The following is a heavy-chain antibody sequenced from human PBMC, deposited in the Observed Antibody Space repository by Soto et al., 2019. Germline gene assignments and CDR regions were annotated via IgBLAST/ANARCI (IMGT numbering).Heavy chain of an antibody. CDR1: GFTFSSYG. CDR3: ARARRETTVTTNYYYYYMDV. CDR2: IWYDGSNK. V-gene: IGHV3-33*01. J-gene: IGHJ6*03. D-gene: IGHD4-17*01. Sequence: QVQLVESGGGVVQPGRSLRLSCAASGFTFSSYGMHWVRQAPGKGLEWVAVIWYDGSNKYYADSVKGRFTISRDNSKNTLYLQMNSLRAEDTAVYYCARARRETTVTTNYYYYYMDVWGKGTTVTVSS.